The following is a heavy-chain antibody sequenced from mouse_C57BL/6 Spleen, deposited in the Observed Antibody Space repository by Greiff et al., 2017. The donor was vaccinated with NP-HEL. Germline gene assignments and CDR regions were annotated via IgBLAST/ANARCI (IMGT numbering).Heavy chain of an antibody. CDR1: GFTFSDYG. CDR3: ARGTLYYGSTFFDY. Sequence: EVVLVESGGGLVKPGGSLKLSCAASGFTFSDYGMHWVRQAPEKGLEWVAYISSGSSTIYYADTVKGRFTISRDNAKNTLFLQMTSLRSEDTAMYYCARGTLYYGSTFFDYWGQGTTLTVSS. V-gene: IGHV5-17*01. CDR2: ISSGSSTI. D-gene: IGHD1-1*01. J-gene: IGHJ2*01.